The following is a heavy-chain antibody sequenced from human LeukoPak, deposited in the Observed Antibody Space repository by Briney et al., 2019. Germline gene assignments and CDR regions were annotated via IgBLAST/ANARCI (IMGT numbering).Heavy chain of an antibody. CDR3: ASHPPTRYCSSTSCYYNWFDP. V-gene: IGHV1-69*05. D-gene: IGHD2-2*01. J-gene: IGHJ5*02. CDR1: GGTFSSYA. Sequence: ASVKVSCKASGGTFSSYAISWVRQAPGQGLEWMGGIIPIFGTANYAQKFQGRVTITTDESTSTAYMELSSLRSEDTAVYYCASHPPTRYCSSTSCYYNWFDPWGQGTLVTVSS. CDR2: IIPIFGTA.